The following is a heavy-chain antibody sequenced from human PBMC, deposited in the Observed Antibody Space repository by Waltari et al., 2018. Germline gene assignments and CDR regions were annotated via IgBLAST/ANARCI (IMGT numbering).Heavy chain of an antibody. Sequence: QVQLVQSGAEVKKPGASVKVSCKASGYTFTGSYMHWVRQAAGQGLEWMGRSNPNSGGTNYAQKFQGRVTMTRDTSISTAYMELSRLRSDDTAVYYCARETYYDSSGYPDYWGQGTLVTVSS. CDR1: GYTFTGSY. J-gene: IGHJ4*02. V-gene: IGHV1-2*06. CDR3: ARETYYDSSGYPDY. D-gene: IGHD3-22*01. CDR2: SNPNSGGT.